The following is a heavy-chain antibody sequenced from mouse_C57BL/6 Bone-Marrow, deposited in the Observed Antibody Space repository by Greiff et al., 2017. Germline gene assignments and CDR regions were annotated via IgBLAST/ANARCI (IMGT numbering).Heavy chain of an antibody. Sequence: QVQLKQPGAELVKPGASVQMSCKASGYTFTSYWITWVKQRPGQGLEWIGDIYPGSGSTNYNEKFKSKATLTVDTATSAAYMQLSSRTSEDSAVYYCARPYYSNYWYFDVWGTGTTVTVSS. CDR2: IYPGSGST. CDR3: ARPYYSNYWYFDV. V-gene: IGHV1-55*01. J-gene: IGHJ1*03. CDR1: GYTFTSYW. D-gene: IGHD2-5*01.